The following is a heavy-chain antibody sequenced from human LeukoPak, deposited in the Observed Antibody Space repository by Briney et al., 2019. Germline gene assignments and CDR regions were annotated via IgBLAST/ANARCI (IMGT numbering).Heavy chain of an antibody. CDR2: IIPIFGTT. CDR3: ARDRGIVATIVDY. Sequence: SVKVSCKASGGTFSSSAIIWVRQAPGQGLEWMGGIIPIFGTTNYAQKFQGRVTLTADEFTSTAYMELSSLRSEDTAVYYCARDRGIVATIVDYWGQGTLVTVSS. V-gene: IGHV1-69*13. D-gene: IGHD5-12*01. CDR1: GGTFSSSA. J-gene: IGHJ4*02.